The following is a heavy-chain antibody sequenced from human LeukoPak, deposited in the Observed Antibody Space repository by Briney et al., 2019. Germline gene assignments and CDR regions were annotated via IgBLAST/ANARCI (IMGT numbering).Heavy chain of an antibody. D-gene: IGHD3-10*01. J-gene: IGHJ3*02. Sequence: ASETLSLTCTVSGGSISSYYWGWVRQPPGKALEWIGNIFYSGSTYYSPSLKSRVTISLDTSRNQFSLKLNSVTAADTAVYYCAKSNGYGLIDIWGQGTMVTVSS. CDR2: IFYSGST. CDR1: GGSISSYY. V-gene: IGHV4-39*07. CDR3: AKSNGYGLIDI.